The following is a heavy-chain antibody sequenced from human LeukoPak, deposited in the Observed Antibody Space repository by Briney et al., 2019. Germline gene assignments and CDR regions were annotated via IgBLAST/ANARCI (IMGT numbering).Heavy chain of an antibody. CDR2: IYYSGGI. Sequence: SDTLSLTCAVSGYSISSGNYWVWIRQPPGKGLEWIGHIYYSGGIYYNPSLKSRVTMSVDTSKNQFSLKLSSVTAVDTAVYYCARKATTGPTKAAFDIWGQGTMVTVSS. CDR3: ARKATTGPTKAAFDI. J-gene: IGHJ3*02. CDR1: GYSISSGNY. V-gene: IGHV4-28*05. D-gene: IGHD4-17*01.